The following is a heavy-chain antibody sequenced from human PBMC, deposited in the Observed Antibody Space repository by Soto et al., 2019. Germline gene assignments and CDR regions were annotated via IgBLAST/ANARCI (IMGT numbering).Heavy chain of an antibody. CDR3: VRQGIGNLHGLVDV. J-gene: IGHJ6*02. Sequence: QVQLQQSGPGLVKPSETLSLTCTVSSGPSSSHNWGWIRQSPGRGLEWIGYVYNTGGTSYNPSLKSRVTISADTSANHISLTLSFVTAADTAIYYCVRQGIGNLHGLVDVWGPGTTVSVSS. D-gene: IGHD1-1*01. CDR1: SGPSSSHN. V-gene: IGHV4-59*08. CDR2: VYNTGGT.